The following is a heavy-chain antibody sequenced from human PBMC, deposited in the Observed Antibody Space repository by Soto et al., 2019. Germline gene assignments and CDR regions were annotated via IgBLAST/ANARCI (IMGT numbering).Heavy chain of an antibody. CDR2: ISSSSSYI. CDR3: ARWPRGSGYYYGTDY. V-gene: IGHV3-21*01. CDR1: GFTFSSYS. J-gene: IGHJ4*02. Sequence: PGGSLRLSCAASGFTFSSYSMNWVRQAPGKGLEWVSSISSSSSYIYYADSVKGRFTISRDNAKNSLYLQMNSLRAEDTAVYYCARWPRGSGYYYGTDYWGQGTLVTVSS. D-gene: IGHD3-22*01.